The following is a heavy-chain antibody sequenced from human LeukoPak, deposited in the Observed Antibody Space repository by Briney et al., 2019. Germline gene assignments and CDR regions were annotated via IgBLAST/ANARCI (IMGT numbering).Heavy chain of an antibody. Sequence: SVKVSCKASGGTFSSYAISWVRQAPGQGLEWMGGIIPIFGTANYAQKFQGRVTITADESTSTAYMELSSLRSEDTAVYYCARSPRQRSGHDYWGQGALVTVSS. V-gene: IGHV1-69*13. J-gene: IGHJ4*02. CDR3: ARSPRQRSGHDY. CDR2: IIPIFGTA. CDR1: GGTFSSYA. D-gene: IGHD2-15*01.